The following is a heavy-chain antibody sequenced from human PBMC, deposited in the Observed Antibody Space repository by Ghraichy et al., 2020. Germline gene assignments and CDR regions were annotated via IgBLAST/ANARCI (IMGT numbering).Heavy chain of an antibody. J-gene: IGHJ4*02. CDR2: ISSTSSAM. CDR3: ASNLPPMD. Sequence: GGSLRLSCAASGFTFNIYGMNWVRQAPGKGLEWVSYISSTSSAMYYAYSVKGRFTISRDNAKNSLYLQMNSLRDEDTAVYYCASNLPPMDWVQGTLVTVSS. V-gene: IGHV3-48*02. CDR1: GFTFNIYG. D-gene: IGHD5-24*01.